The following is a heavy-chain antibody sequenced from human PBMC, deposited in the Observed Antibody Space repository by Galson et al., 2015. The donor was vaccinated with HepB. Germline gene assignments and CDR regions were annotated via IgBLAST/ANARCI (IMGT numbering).Heavy chain of an antibody. J-gene: IGHJ4*02. V-gene: IGHV3-21*01. Sequence: SLRLSCAASGFTFSSYSMNWVRQAPGKGLEWVSSISSSSSYIYYADSVKGRFTISRDNAKNSLYLQMNSLRAEDTAVYYCARATNYDILTGYEGPLGDYWGQGTLVTVSS. CDR1: GFTFSSYS. CDR3: ARATNYDILTGYEGPLGDY. D-gene: IGHD3-9*01. CDR2: ISSSSSYI.